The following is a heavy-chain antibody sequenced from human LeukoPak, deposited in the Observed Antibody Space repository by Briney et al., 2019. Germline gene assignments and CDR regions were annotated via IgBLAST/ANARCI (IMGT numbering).Heavy chain of an antibody. CDR1: VYTFTCYY. D-gene: IGHD2-15*01. CDR2: INPNSGGT. Sequence: ASVNVSCKASVYTFTCYYMHWVRQAPGQGREWMGWINPNSGGTNYAQKFQGRVTMTRDTSISTAYMELSRLRSDDTAVYYCARDRRYCSGGSCYSTYYYYYYMDVWGKGTTVTVSS. V-gene: IGHV1-2*02. J-gene: IGHJ6*03. CDR3: ARDRRYCSGGSCYSTYYYYYYMDV.